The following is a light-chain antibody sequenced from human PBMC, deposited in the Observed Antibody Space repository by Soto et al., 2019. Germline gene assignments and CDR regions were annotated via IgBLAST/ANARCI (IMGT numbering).Light chain of an antibody. CDR2: DAS. CDR1: QNIGSF. V-gene: IGKV1-8*01. CDR3: RHYYGYPPF. Sequence: AIRMTQSPSSFSASTGDRVTITCRASQNIGSFLAWYQQQPGNAPKLLIYDASTLQSGVPSRFSGSGSGTDVALTISYLQSEDYATYYCRHYYGYPPFFGGGTKVEIK. J-gene: IGKJ4*01.